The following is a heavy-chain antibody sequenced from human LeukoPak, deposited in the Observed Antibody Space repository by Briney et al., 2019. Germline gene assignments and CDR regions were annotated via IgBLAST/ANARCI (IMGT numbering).Heavy chain of an antibody. D-gene: IGHD2-2*01. CDR2: IYYSGST. CDR3: ARHGSDIGVVPAAIDY. CDR1: GGSISSSSYY. V-gene: IGHV4-39*01. J-gene: IGHJ4*02. Sequence: SETLSLTCTVSGGSISSSSYYWGWIRQPPGKGLEWIGSIYYSGSTYYNPSLKSRVTISVDTSKNQFSLKLSSVTAADTAVYYCARHGSDIGVVPAAIDYWGQGTLVTVSS.